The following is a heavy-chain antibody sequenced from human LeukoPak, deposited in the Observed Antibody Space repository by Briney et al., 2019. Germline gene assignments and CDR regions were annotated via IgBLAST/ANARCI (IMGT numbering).Heavy chain of an antibody. V-gene: IGHV4-39*07. J-gene: IGHJ5*02. CDR3: ARMPDILTGLDP. CDR1: GGSISSSSYY. D-gene: IGHD3-9*01. CDR2: IYYSGST. Sequence: SETLSLTCTVSGGSISSSSYYWGWIRQPPGKGLEWIGSIYYSGSTYYNPSLKSRVTISVDTSKNQFSLKLSSVTAADTAVYYCARMPDILTGLDPWGQGTLVTVSS.